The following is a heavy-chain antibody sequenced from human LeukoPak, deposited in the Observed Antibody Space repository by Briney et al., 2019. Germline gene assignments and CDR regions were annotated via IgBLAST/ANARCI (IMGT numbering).Heavy chain of an antibody. D-gene: IGHD5-24*01. CDR3: AREEMATIDFDY. J-gene: IGHJ4*02. V-gene: IGHV1-3*01. CDR2: INAGNGST. Sequence: GASVKVSCKASGYTFANYAIHWVRQAPGQRLEWMGWINAGNGSTKYSQKFQGRVTITRDTSASTAYMELSSLRSEDTAVYYCAREEMATIDFDYWGQGTLVTVSS. CDR1: GYTFANYA.